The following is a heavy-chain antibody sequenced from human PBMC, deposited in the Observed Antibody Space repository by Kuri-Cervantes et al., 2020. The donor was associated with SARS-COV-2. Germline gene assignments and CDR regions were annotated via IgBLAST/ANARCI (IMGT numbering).Heavy chain of an antibody. CDR1: GFTFSSYA. V-gene: IGHV3-23*01. Sequence: GESLKISCAASGFTFSSYAMSWVRQAPGRGLEWVSAISGSGGSTYYADSVKGRFTISRDNSKNTLYLQMNSLRAKDTAVYYCAKSYYYDSSGYYYVFNTYYFDYWGQGTLVTVSS. CDR3: AKSYYYDSSGYYYVFNTYYFDY. J-gene: IGHJ4*02. D-gene: IGHD3-22*01. CDR2: ISGSGGST.